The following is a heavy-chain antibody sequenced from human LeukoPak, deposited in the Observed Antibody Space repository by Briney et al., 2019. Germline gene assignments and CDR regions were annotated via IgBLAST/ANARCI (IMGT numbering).Heavy chain of an antibody. Sequence: GGSLRLSCTASGFTFSGYWMTWVRQAPGKGLEWVANIKQDGSEKHYVDSVRGRFTISRENAKNSLYLQMNSLRAEDTAVYYCARDFYYYIDVWGKGTTVTVSS. CDR1: GFTFSGYW. CDR2: IKQDGSEK. J-gene: IGHJ6*03. CDR3: ARDFYYYIDV. V-gene: IGHV3-7*01.